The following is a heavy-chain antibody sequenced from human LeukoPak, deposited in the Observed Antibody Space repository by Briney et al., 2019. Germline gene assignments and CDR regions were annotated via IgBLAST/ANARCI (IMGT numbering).Heavy chain of an antibody. D-gene: IGHD3-10*01. V-gene: IGHV3-23*01. Sequence: GGSLRLSCAASGFTFSSYGMSWVRQAPGKGLEWVSAMSGSGGITYYADSVKGRFTISRDNSKNTLYLQMNSLRAEDTAVYYCAKSTRRLLLWFGELDYFDYWGQGTLVTVSS. J-gene: IGHJ4*02. CDR2: MSGSGGIT. CDR1: GFTFSSYG. CDR3: AKSTRRLLLWFGELDYFDY.